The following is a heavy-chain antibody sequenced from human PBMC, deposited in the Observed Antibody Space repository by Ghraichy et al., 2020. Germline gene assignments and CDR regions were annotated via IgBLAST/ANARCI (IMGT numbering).Heavy chain of an antibody. Sequence: LRLSCAASAFTFSDYPMSWVRQAPGKSLEWVALILHDGHNTYYTDSVKGRFSISRDTSRTTLYLQMNRLTPDDTAVYFSARGPYTSSSGVADYCGQGTLVTVSS. V-gene: IGHV3-30-3*01. J-gene: IGHJ4*02. CDR1: AFTFSDYP. CDR2: ILHDGHNT. CDR3: ARGPYTSSSGVADY. D-gene: IGHD6-6*01.